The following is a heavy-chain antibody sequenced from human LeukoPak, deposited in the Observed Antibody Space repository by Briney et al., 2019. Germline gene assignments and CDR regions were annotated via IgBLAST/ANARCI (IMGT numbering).Heavy chain of an antibody. V-gene: IGHV3-23*01. CDR1: GFTFSSYA. CDR3: AKDLIYDSSGYYEYYFDY. J-gene: IGHJ4*02. D-gene: IGHD3-22*01. Sequence: GGSLRLSCAASGFTFSSYAMSWVRQAPGKGLEWVSAISGSGGSTYYADSVKGWFTISRDNSKNTLYLQMNSLRAEDTAVYYCAKDLIYDSSGYYEYYFDYWGQGTLVTVSS. CDR2: ISGSGGST.